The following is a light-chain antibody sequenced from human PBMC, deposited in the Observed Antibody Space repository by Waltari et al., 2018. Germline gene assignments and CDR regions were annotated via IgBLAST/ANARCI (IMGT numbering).Light chain of an antibody. Sequence: EIVLTQSPATLSLSPGERATLSCRASQSVSSYLAWYQQKPGQAPRLLIYDASNRATGIPARFSGSGSGTDFTLTISSLEPEDFAVYYCQHYSGFSSRTFGQGTKVDIK. CDR3: QHYSGFSSRT. J-gene: IGKJ1*01. CDR1: QSVSSY. V-gene: IGKV3-11*01. CDR2: DAS.